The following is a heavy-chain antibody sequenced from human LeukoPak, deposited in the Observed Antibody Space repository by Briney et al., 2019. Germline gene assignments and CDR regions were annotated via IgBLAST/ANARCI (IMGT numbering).Heavy chain of an antibody. D-gene: IGHD3-10*01. Sequence: GASVKVSCKASGYTFTGYYMHWVRQAPGQGLEWMGWINPNSGGTNYAQKFQGRVTMTRDTSISTAYMELSRLRSHATAVYYCASPLSRAPVRDRFDYWGQGTLVTVSS. CDR3: ASPLSRAPVRDRFDY. V-gene: IGHV1-2*02. J-gene: IGHJ4*02. CDR2: INPNSGGT. CDR1: GYTFTGYY.